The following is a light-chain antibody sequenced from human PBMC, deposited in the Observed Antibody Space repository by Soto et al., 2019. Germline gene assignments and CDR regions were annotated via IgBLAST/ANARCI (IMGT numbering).Light chain of an antibody. CDR1: QSISSW. V-gene: IGKV1-5*03. CDR2: KAS. Sequence: DIQMTQSPSTLSASVGDRVTITCRASQSISSWLAWYQQKPGKAHKLXIYKASSLESGVPSRFSGSGSGTEFTLTIRSLQPDDFATYYCQQYNSYSEAFGQGTKVDIK. CDR3: QQYNSYSEA. J-gene: IGKJ1*01.